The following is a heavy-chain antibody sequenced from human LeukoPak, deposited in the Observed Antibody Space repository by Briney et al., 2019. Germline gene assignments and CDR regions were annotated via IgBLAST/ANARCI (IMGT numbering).Heavy chain of an antibody. J-gene: IGHJ4*02. Sequence: PSETLSLTCTVSGGSISSSSYYWGWIRQPPGKGLEWIGSIYYSGSTNYNPSLKSRVTISVDTSKNQFSLKLSSVTAADTAVYYCARGLRFLVYWGQGTLVTVSS. CDR1: GGSISSSSYY. CDR3: ARGLRFLVY. V-gene: IGHV4-39*07. D-gene: IGHD3-3*01. CDR2: IYYSGST.